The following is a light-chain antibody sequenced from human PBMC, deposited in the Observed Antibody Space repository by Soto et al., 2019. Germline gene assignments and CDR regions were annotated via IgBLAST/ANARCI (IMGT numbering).Light chain of an antibody. CDR1: QSISHG. Sequence: DIQMTQSPSTLCASVGDRVTMTFRASQSISHGLAWYQQKPGTAPKLLIYHASTLESGVPSRFSGSGSGPESPLTISSLQPDDFATYYCQQYMSYSFGQGTRLAI. CDR3: QQYMSYS. CDR2: HAS. V-gene: IGKV1-5*01. J-gene: IGKJ5*01.